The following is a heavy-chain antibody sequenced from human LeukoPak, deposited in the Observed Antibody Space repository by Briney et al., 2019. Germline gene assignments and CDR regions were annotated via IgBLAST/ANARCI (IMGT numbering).Heavy chain of an antibody. Sequence: PGGSLRLSCAASGFTFSSYSMNWVRQAPGKGLEWVSYISSSSSTIYYADSVKGRFTISRDNAKNSLYLQMDSLRADDTAVYYCARMPYDSHGYRFDYWGQGTLVTVSS. CDR1: GFTFSSYS. V-gene: IGHV3-48*01. J-gene: IGHJ4*02. CDR3: ARMPYDSHGYRFDY. CDR2: ISSSSSTI. D-gene: IGHD3-22*01.